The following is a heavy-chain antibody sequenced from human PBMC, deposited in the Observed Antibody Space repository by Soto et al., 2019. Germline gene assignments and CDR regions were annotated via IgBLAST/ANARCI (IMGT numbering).Heavy chain of an antibody. Sequence: PSETLSLTCAVSGGSISSSNWWSWVRQPPGKGLEWIGEIYHSGSTNYNPSLKSRVTISVDKSKNQFSLKLSSVTAADTAVYYCARVAEEGWLFVRYFDYWGQGTLVTVSS. V-gene: IGHV4-4*02. J-gene: IGHJ4*02. CDR2: IYHSGST. CDR1: GGSISSSNW. D-gene: IGHD3-22*01. CDR3: ARVAEEGWLFVRYFDY.